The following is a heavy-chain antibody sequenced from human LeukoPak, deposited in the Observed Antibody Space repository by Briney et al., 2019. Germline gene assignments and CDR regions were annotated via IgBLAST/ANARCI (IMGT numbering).Heavy chain of an antibody. V-gene: IGHV4-39*07. Sequence: KPSETLSLTCTVSGGSISSSSYYWGWIRQPPGKGLEWIGSIYYSGSTYYNPSLKSRVTMSMDTSKDQLSLTLTSVTAADSAIYYCVTLSSGAGFDVWGQGTVVTVSS. J-gene: IGHJ3*01. CDR3: VTLSSGAGFDV. D-gene: IGHD3-22*01. CDR1: GGSISSSSYY. CDR2: IYYSGST.